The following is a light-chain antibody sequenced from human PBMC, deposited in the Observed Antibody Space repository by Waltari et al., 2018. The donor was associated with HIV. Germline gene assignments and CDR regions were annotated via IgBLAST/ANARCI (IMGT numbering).Light chain of an antibody. J-gene: IGKJ1*01. Sequence: VLTQSTATLSVSPGENATLSCRASQIFDNKSLTWYQQRPGQAPRLVLFPSSTRATGIPDRFHCSESGTEFTLTIRRLEPEDFAIYYCQVYGGSPRWTFGPGTRLEIK. CDR3: QVYGGSPRWT. CDR2: PSS. V-gene: IGKV3-20*01. CDR1: QIFDNKS.